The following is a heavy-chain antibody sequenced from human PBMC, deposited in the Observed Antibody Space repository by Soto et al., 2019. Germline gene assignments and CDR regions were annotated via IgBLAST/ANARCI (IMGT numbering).Heavy chain of an antibody. CDR2: IYYSGTT. Sequence: QVQLQESGPGLVKPSDTLSLTCAVSGYSISSSNWWGWIRQPPGKGLEWIGYIYYSGTTYYNPSLTSRVTLSVDTSKNQFSLQLPSVTAVDTAVYYCARREIQGPIDYWGQGTLVTVSS. D-gene: IGHD1-26*01. V-gene: IGHV4-28*01. CDR1: GYSISSSNW. CDR3: ARREIQGPIDY. J-gene: IGHJ4*02.